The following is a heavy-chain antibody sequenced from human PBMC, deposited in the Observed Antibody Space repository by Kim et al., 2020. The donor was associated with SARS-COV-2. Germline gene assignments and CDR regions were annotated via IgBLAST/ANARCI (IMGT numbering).Heavy chain of an antibody. Sequence: SETLSLTCAVYGGSFSGYYWSWIRQPPGKGLEWIGEINHSGSTNYNPSLKSRVTISVDTSKNQFSLKLSSVTAADTAVYYCAREGYGSGRRSLDAFDIWGQGTMVTVSS. D-gene: IGHD3-10*01. CDR3: AREGYGSGRRSLDAFDI. CDR2: INHSGST. V-gene: IGHV4-34*01. CDR1: GGSFSGYY. J-gene: IGHJ3*02.